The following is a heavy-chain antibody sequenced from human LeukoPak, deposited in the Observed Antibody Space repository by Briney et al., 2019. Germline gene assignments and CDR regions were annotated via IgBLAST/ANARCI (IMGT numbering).Heavy chain of an antibody. CDR2: ISGSGGST. Sequence: GGSLRLSCAASGFTFSGYAMSWVRQAPGKGLGWVSAISGSGGSTYYADSVKGRFTISRDNSKNTLYLQMNSLRAEDTALYYCAKGIYGSGSYRHYYYYGMDVWGQGTTVTVSS. CDR1: GFTFSGYA. V-gene: IGHV3-23*01. D-gene: IGHD3-10*01. CDR3: AKGIYGSGSYRHYYYYGMDV. J-gene: IGHJ6*02.